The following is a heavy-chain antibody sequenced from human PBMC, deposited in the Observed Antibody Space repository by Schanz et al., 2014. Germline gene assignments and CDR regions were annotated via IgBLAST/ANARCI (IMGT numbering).Heavy chain of an antibody. CDR3: AKARRKSNCSGGRCFHYSYYGMDV. J-gene: IGHJ6*02. CDR1: GFTVSSNH. CDR2: LSGSGGST. D-gene: IGHD2-15*01. Sequence: DVQLLESGGGLVQPGGSLRLSCAVSGFTVSSNHMSWVRQAPGKGLEWVSALSGSGGSTYYADSVKGRFTISRDNSKNTLYLQMNSLRAEDTAVYYCAKARRKSNCSGGRCFHYSYYGMDVWGQGTTVTVSS. V-gene: IGHV3-23*01.